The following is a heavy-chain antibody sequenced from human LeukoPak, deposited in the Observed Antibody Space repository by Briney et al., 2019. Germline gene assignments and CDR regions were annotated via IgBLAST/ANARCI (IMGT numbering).Heavy chain of an antibody. CDR3: ASHYGSGSYYHYFDY. J-gene: IGHJ4*02. Sequence: GGSLRLSCAASGFTFSSYEMNWVRQAPGKGLEWVSYISSSGSTIYYADSVKGRFTISRDNAKNSLYLQMNSLRAEDTAVYYCASHYGSGSYYHYFDYWGQGTLVTVSS. CDR1: GFTFSSYE. CDR2: ISSSGSTI. V-gene: IGHV3-48*03. D-gene: IGHD3-10*01.